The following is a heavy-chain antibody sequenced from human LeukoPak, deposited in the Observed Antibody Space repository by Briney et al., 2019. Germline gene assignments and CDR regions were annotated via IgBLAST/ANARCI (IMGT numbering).Heavy chain of an antibody. CDR3: AKVEWELLRLDHDAFDI. CDR1: GFTFSGYA. Sequence: GGSLRLSCAASGFTFSGYAMSWVRQAPGKGLEWVSAISGSGGSTYYADSVKGRFTISRDNSKNTLYLQMNSLRAEDTAVYYCAKVEWELLRLDHDAFDIWGQGTMVTVSS. D-gene: IGHD1-26*01. CDR2: ISGSGGST. V-gene: IGHV3-23*01. J-gene: IGHJ3*02.